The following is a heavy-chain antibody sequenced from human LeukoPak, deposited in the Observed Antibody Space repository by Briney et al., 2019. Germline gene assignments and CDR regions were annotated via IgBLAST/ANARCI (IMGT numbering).Heavy chain of an antibody. D-gene: IGHD3-9*01. V-gene: IGHV1-69*01. CDR1: GGAFSSYA. Sequence: GSSVKVSCKASGGAFSSYAISWVRQAPGQGLEWMGGIIPIFGTANYAQKFQGRVTITADESTSTAYMELSSLRSEDTAVYYCASSAPLLRYFDWATWDYWGQGTLVTVSS. CDR3: ASSAPLLRYFDWATWDY. J-gene: IGHJ4*02. CDR2: IIPIFGTA.